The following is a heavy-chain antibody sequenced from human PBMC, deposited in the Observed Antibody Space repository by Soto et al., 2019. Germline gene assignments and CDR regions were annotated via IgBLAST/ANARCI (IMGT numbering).Heavy chain of an antibody. CDR2: IYYRSKWYN. J-gene: IGHJ6*03. D-gene: IGHD3-3*01. CDR3: ARGLYDFWSGSYYYYYYYMDV. V-gene: IGHV6-1*01. CDR1: GDSVSSNSAA. Sequence: SQTLSLTCAISGDSVSSNSAAWNWIRQSPSRGLEWLGRIYYRSKWYNDYAVSVKSRITINPDTSKNQFSLQLNSVTPEDTAVYYCARGLYDFWSGSYYYYYYYMDVWGKGTTVTVSS.